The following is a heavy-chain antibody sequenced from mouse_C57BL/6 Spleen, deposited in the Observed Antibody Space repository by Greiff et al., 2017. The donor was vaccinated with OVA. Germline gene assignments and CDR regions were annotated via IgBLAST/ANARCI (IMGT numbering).Heavy chain of an antibody. CDR1: GFTFSSYG. J-gene: IGHJ4*01. CDR3: ARPAYYYAMDY. CDR2: ISSGGSYT. Sequence: DVHLVESGGDLVKPGGSLKLSCAASGFTFSSYGMSWVRQTPDKRLEWVATISSGGSYTYYPDSVKGRFTISRDNAKNTLYLQMSSLKSEDTAMYYCARPAYYYAMDYWGQGTSVTVSS. V-gene: IGHV5-6*01.